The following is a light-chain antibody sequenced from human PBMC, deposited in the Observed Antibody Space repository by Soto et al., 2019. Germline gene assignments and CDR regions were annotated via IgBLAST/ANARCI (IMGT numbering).Light chain of an antibody. CDR1: QTISSW. Sequence: DIQMTQSPSTLSGSVGDRVTITCRASQTISSWLAWYQQKPGKAPNLLLYKAFTLKSGVPSRLSGSGSGREFTLTISSLQPDDFATYYCQHYNSYPEAFGQGTKVDIK. CDR3: QHYNSYPEA. J-gene: IGKJ1*01. CDR2: KAF. V-gene: IGKV1-5*03.